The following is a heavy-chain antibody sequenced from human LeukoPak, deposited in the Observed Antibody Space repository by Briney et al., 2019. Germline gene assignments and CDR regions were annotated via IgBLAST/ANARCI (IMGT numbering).Heavy chain of an antibody. J-gene: IGHJ1*01. CDR1: GGSISSGGYS. D-gene: IGHD6-6*01. V-gene: IGHV4-30-2*01. CDR3: ARAEFTSSWGYFHH. Sequence: PSETLSLTCAVSGGSISSGGYSWSWIRQPPGKGLEWIGYIYHSGSTYYNPSLKSRVTISVDRSKNQFSLKLSSVTAADTAVYYCARAEFTSSWGYFHHWGQGTLVTVSS. CDR2: IYHSGST.